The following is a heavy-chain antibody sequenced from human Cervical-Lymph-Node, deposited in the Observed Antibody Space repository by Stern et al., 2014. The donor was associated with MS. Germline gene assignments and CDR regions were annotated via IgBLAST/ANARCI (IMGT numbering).Heavy chain of an antibody. V-gene: IGHV3-64D*08. J-gene: IGHJ4*02. CDR2: VRSNGRST. D-gene: IGHD6-25*01. CDR1: GFTFRNFA. CDR3: VRGAGEQRPPGGN. Sequence: EVQLVESGGTLVHPGGSLKLSCSASGFTFRNFAMHWVRQAPGKGLEYVGRVRSNGRSTYYAEAVKGRFNISRDNSMNTLHLHMSSLRKEDTAVYYCVRGAGEQRPPGGNWGQGSLVTVTS.